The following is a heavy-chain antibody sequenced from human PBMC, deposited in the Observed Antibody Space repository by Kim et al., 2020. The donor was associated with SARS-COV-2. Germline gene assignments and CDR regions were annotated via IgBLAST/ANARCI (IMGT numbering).Heavy chain of an antibody. CDR2: IYYSGST. D-gene: IGHD3-10*01. Sequence: SETLSLTCTVSGGSISSGGYYWSWIRQHPGKGLEWIGYIYYSGSTYYNPSLKSRVTISVDTSKNQFSLKLSSVTAADTAVYYCARETYGSGSYRSNLSWFDPWGQGTLVTVSS. V-gene: IGHV4-31*03. CDR3: ARETYGSGSYRSNLSWFDP. J-gene: IGHJ5*02. CDR1: GGSISSGGYY.